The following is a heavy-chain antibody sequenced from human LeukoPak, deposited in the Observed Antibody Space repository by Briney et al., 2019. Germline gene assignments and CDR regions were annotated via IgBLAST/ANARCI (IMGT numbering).Heavy chain of an antibody. CDR1: GGSISSSNW. V-gene: IGHV4-4*02. CDR2: IYHSGST. CDR3: ARLTYSSSWYFDY. D-gene: IGHD6-13*01. Sequence: PSETLSLTCAVSGGSISSSNWWSWARQPPGKGLEWIGEIYHSGSTNYNPSLKSRVTISVDKSKNQFSLKLSSVTAADTAVYYCARLTYSSSWYFDYWGQGTLVTVSS. J-gene: IGHJ4*02.